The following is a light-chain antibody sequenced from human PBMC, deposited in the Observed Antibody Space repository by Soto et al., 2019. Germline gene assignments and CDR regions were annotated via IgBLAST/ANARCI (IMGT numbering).Light chain of an antibody. CDR2: DAS. V-gene: IGKV1-5*01. J-gene: IGKJ4*01. CDR1: QSISSW. Sequence: DIPMTQSPSTLSTSVGDRVTITCRASQSISSWLAWYQQKPGKAPKLLIYDASSLETGVPSRFSGSGSGTEFTLTISSLQPDDFATYYCQQYNRYPLTFGGGTKVEIK. CDR3: QQYNRYPLT.